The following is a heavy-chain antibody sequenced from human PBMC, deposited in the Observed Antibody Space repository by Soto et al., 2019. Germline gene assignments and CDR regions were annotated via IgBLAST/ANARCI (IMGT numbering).Heavy chain of an antibody. V-gene: IGHV3-30*18. D-gene: IGHD2-2*01. CDR1: GFTFSNYG. CDR2: ISYDGSNK. CDR3: ANSRSSFIDYYYYGMDV. J-gene: IGHJ6*02. Sequence: QPGGSLRLSCAASGFTFSNYGMHRVRQAPGKGLEWVAVISYDGSNKYYADSVKGRFTISRDNSKNTLYLQMNSLRAEDTAVYYCANSRSSFIDYYYYGMDVWGQGTTVTVSS.